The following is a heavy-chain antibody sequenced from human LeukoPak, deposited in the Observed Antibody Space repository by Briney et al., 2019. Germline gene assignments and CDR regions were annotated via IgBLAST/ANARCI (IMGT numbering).Heavy chain of an antibody. CDR2: TYYRSKWYN. CDR3: ARESLAVADYYDY. V-gene: IGHV6-1*01. J-gene: IGHJ4*02. D-gene: IGHD6-19*01. CDR1: GDSVSSNSAA. Sequence: SQTLSLTCAISGDSVSSNSAAWHWIRQSPPRGLEWLGRTYYRSKWYNDYAVSVKSRITINPDTSKNQFSLQLNSVTPEDTAVYYCARESLAVADYYDYWGQGTLVTVSS.